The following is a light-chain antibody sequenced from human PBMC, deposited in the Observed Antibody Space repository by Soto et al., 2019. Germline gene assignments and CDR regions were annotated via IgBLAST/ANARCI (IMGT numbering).Light chain of an antibody. Sequence: DIQMTQSPTAMSASVGDSVTITCRASQGISNYLAWFQQKPGKVPKRLICAASRLQSGVPARFSGSGSGTEFTLSISSLQPEDFATYYCLQHNSYPQTCXQGTK. CDR2: AAS. CDR1: QGISNY. V-gene: IGKV1-17*03. J-gene: IGKJ1*01. CDR3: LQHNSYPQT.